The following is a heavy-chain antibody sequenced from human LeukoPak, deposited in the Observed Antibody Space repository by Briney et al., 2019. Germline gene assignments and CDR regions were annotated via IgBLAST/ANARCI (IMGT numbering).Heavy chain of an antibody. D-gene: IGHD2-15*01. CDR3: ARTSYCSGGSCYSVYFDY. V-gene: IGHV4-59*01. CDR2: IYYSGST. Sequence: SETLSLTCTVSGGSISSYYWSWIRQPPGKGLEWIGYIYYSGSTNYNPSLKSRVTISVDTSKNQFSLKLSSVTAADTAVYYCARTSYCSGGSCYSVYFDYWGQGTLVTVSS. J-gene: IGHJ4*02. CDR1: GGSISSYY.